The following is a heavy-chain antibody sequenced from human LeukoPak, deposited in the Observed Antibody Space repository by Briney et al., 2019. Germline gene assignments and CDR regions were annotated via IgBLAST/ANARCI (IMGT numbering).Heavy chain of an antibody. V-gene: IGHV3-21*01. CDR2: ICNSRSYI. CDR3: AELGITMIGGV. CDR1: GFTFSSYS. D-gene: IGHD3-10*02. J-gene: IGHJ6*04. Sequence: GGSLRLSCTASGFTFSSYSMNWVRQAPGKGLELVSSICNSRSYIYYADAVKGRLTISRDNAKNSLYLQMNSLRAEDTAVYYCAELGITMIGGVWGKGTPVTISS.